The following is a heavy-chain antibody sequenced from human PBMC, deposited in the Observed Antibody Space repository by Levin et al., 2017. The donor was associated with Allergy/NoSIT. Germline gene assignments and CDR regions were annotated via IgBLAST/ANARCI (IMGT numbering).Heavy chain of an antibody. CDR3: IRQDYGDNYYYYGMDV. Sequence: GGSLRLSCAASGFTFSGSAMHWVRQASGKGLEWVGRIRSKANSYATAYAASVKGRFTISRDDSKNTAYLQMNSLKTEDTAVYYCIRQDYGDNYYYYGMDVWGQGTTVTVSS. J-gene: IGHJ6*02. D-gene: IGHD4-17*01. V-gene: IGHV3-73*01. CDR1: GFTFSGSA. CDR2: IRSKANSYAT.